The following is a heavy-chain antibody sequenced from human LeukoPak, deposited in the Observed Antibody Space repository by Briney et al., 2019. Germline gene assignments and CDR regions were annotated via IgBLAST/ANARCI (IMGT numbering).Heavy chain of an antibody. CDR2: IDPSDSYT. Sequence: GASLQISCKGSGSSFTSYWISWVRQLPGKGLEWMGRIDPSDSYTNYSPSFQGHVTISADKSISTAYLQWSSLKASDTAMYYCARGYCSSTSCYVDWFDPWGQGTLVTVSS. D-gene: IGHD2-2*01. CDR1: GSSFTSYW. J-gene: IGHJ5*02. CDR3: ARGYCSSTSCYVDWFDP. V-gene: IGHV5-10-1*01.